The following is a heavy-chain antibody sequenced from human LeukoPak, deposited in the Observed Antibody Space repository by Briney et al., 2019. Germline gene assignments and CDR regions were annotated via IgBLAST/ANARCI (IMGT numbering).Heavy chain of an antibody. CDR3: ARGRAVAGPKYYGMDV. V-gene: IGHV1-2*04. CDR2: INPNSGGT. J-gene: IGHJ6*02. Sequence: AASMKVSCKASGYTFTGYYMHWVRQAPGQGLEWMGWINPNSGGTNYAQKFQGWVTMTRDTSISTAYMELSRLRSDDTAVYYCARGRAVAGPKYYGMDVWGQGTTVTVSS. D-gene: IGHD6-19*01. CDR1: GYTFTGYY.